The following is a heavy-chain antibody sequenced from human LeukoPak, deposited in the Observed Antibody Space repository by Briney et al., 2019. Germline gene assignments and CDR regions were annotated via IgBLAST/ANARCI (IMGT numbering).Heavy chain of an antibody. Sequence: GGSLRLSCAASGFTFSTYSMNWVRQAPGKGLAWVSSISSSGSYIYYADSVKGRFTFSRDNAKNSLYLQMNSLRAEDTAVYYCARGSGAQVWSSLDYWGQGTLVTVSS. J-gene: IGHJ4*02. V-gene: IGHV3-21*01. D-gene: IGHD3-10*01. CDR2: ISSSGSYI. CDR1: GFTFSTYS. CDR3: ARGSGAQVWSSLDY.